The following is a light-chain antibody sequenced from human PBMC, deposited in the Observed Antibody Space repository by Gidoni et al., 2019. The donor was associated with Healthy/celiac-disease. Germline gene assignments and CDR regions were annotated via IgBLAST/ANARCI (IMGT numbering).Light chain of an antibody. CDR1: QSVSSSY. J-gene: IGKJ4*01. CDR3: QQSGRSPLT. CDR2: GAS. V-gene: IGKV3-20*01. Sequence: EMVLTQSPGTLSLSPGERATLSCRARQSVSSSYFAWYQQKPGQAPRLLISGASSRATGTPDRLPRRGSGTDSTLTISRLEPEHFALYYCQQSGRSPLTFRRRTKVEI.